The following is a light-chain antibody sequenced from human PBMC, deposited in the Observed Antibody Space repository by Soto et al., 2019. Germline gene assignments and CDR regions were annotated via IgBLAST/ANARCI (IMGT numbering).Light chain of an antibody. Sequence: DMQMTQSPSTLSASVGDRVTITCRASQSINIWLAWYQQKPGKAPKLLIYDASSLQSGVPSRFRGSTSGTEFTLTISSLQPDDFATYYCQQYNSYSRSFGGGTKVDIK. CDR3: QQYNSYSRS. CDR1: QSINIW. V-gene: IGKV1-5*01. CDR2: DAS. J-gene: IGKJ4*01.